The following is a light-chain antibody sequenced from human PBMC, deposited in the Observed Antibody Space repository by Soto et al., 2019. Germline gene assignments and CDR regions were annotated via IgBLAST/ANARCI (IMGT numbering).Light chain of an antibody. CDR2: ETS. CDR1: TGAVTSGHY. J-gene: IGLJ2*01. V-gene: IGLV7-46*01. CDR3: LLSYTGGRRV. Sequence: QAVVTQEPSLTVSPGGTVTLTCGSSTGAVTSGHYPYWFQQKPGQAPRTLIYETSNKHSWTPARFSGSLLGGKAALTLSGAQPEDEAEYYCLLSYTGGRRVFGGGTKLTVL.